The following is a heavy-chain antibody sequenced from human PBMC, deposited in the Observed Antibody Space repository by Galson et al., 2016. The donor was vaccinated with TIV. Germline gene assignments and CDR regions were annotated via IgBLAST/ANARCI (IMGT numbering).Heavy chain of an antibody. Sequence: SVKVSCKASGYPVTIYDINWVRQAPGQGLEWMGIINPSVGATTYAPNFQGRLTMTRDTSTNTVYMELSSLRSDDTAVYFCARTQSCAGDCYYFDYWGQAALVTVSS. J-gene: IGHJ4*02. CDR2: INPSVGAT. CDR1: GYPVTIYD. D-gene: IGHD2-21*02. CDR3: ARTQSCAGDCYYFDY. V-gene: IGHV1-46*01.